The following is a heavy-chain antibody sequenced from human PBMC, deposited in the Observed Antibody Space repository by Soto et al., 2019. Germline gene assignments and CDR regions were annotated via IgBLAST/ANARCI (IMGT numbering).Heavy chain of an antibody. Sequence: EGSLRLSCAASGFTFSSYGMHWVRQAPGKGLEWVAVIWYDGSNKYYADSVKGRFTISRDNSKNTLYLQMNSLRAGDTAVYYCARWNYRGKLRYFDWSHTTGYYGMDVWGQGTTVTVSS. CDR2: IWYDGSNK. V-gene: IGHV3-33*01. D-gene: IGHD3-9*01. CDR3: ARWNYRGKLRYFDWSHTTGYYGMDV. J-gene: IGHJ6*02. CDR1: GFTFSSYG.